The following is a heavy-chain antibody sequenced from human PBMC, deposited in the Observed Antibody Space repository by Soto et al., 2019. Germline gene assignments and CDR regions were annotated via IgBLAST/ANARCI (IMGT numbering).Heavy chain of an antibody. Sequence: EVQLLESGGGLVQPGGSLRLSCAASGFTFSSYAMSWVRQTPGKGLEWVSTLSGSGGTTYYADSVKGQFTISRDNSKSPLYLQMNSLRAEDTAGYYCAKDHGTYGPNWSDSWGQGTLVTVSS. V-gene: IGHV3-23*01. CDR2: LSGSGGTT. CDR1: GFTFSSYA. CDR3: AKDHGTYGPNWSDS. J-gene: IGHJ5*01. D-gene: IGHD3-10*01.